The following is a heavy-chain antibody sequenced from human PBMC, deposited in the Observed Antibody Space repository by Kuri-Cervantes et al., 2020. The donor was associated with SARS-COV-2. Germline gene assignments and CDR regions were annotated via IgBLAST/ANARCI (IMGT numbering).Heavy chain of an antibody. D-gene: IGHD2-2*02. CDR2: IYYSGST. Sequence: SETLSLTCTVSGGSISSSSYYWGWIRQPPGKGLEWIGSIYYSGSTYYNPSLKSRVTISVDTSKNQFSLKLSSVTAADTAVYYCARPYCSSTSCYKGWFDPWGQGTLVTVPS. V-gene: IGHV4-39*01. CDR1: GGSISSSSYY. J-gene: IGHJ5*02. CDR3: ARPYCSSTSCYKGWFDP.